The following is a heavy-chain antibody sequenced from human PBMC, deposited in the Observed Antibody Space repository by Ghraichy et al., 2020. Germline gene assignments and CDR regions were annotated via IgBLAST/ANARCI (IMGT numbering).Heavy chain of an antibody. CDR2: ILWNSAMI. J-gene: IGHJ6*02. CDR3: VKDTSPGGGDV. V-gene: IGHV3-9*01. Sequence: GGSLRLSCAGSGFTFHEHAMRWVRQVPGKGLEWVSGILWNSAMIGYADSVKGRFTISTDNAKNSLYLQMNSLRPEDTALYYCVKDTSPGGGDVWGRGTTVTVSS. CDR1: GFTFHEHA. D-gene: IGHD4-23*01.